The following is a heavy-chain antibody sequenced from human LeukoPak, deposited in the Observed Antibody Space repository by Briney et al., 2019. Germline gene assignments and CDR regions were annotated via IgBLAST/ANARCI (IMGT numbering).Heavy chain of an antibody. CDR1: GYTFTSYA. Sequence: ASAKVSCKASGYTFTSYAMHWVRQAPGQRLEWMGWINAGNGNTKYSQKFQGRVTITRDTSASTAYMELSSLRSEDTAVYYCARSDYSKYYYYYGMDVWGQGTTVTVSS. J-gene: IGHJ6*02. V-gene: IGHV1-3*01. D-gene: IGHD4-11*01. CDR3: ARSDYSKYYYYYGMDV. CDR2: INAGNGNT.